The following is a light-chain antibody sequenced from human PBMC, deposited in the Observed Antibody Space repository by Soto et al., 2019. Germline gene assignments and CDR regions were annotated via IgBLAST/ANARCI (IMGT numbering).Light chain of an antibody. CDR3: QQSYSTPF. Sequence: DIQVTQSPSSVSASVGDRVTITCQASHDISKYLNWYQQKPQKAPKLLIYDASNRETGVPSRFTGSGSGTDFTLTISSLQPEDFATYYCQQSYSTPFFGPGTKVDIK. CDR2: DAS. CDR1: HDISKY. J-gene: IGKJ3*01. V-gene: IGKV1-39*01.